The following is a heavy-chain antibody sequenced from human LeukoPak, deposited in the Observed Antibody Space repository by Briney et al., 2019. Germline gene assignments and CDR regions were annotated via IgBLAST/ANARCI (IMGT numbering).Heavy chain of an antibody. D-gene: IGHD6-19*01. CDR2: INPNSGGT. J-gene: IGHJ5*02. Sequence: GASVTVSFKASGCTFTDYYLHWVRQARGQGLEWMGWINPNSGGTNYAQTFQGRVTMTRDTSISTAYMELSRLRSDDTAVYYCARGGSSGWYVQNYFDTWGQGTLVTVSS. V-gene: IGHV1-2*02. CDR3: ARGGSSGWYVQNYFDT. CDR1: GCTFTDYY.